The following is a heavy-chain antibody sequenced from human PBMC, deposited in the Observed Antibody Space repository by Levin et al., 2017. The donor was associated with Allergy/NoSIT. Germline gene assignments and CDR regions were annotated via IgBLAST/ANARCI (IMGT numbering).Heavy chain of an antibody. CDR2: IIPIFGTA. Sequence: SVKVSCKASGGTFSSYAISWVRQAPGQGLEWMGGIIPIFGTANYAQKFQGRVTITADESTSTAYMELSSLRSEDTAVYYCARKGSGTADAFDIWGQGTMVTVSS. J-gene: IGHJ3*02. V-gene: IGHV1-69*13. CDR1: GGTFSSYA. CDR3: ARKGSGTADAFDI. D-gene: IGHD3-10*01.